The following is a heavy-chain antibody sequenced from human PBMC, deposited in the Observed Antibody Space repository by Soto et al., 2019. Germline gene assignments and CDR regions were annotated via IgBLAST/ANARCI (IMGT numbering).Heavy chain of an antibody. CDR3: ARDGHNYFDY. V-gene: IGHV3-48*03. J-gene: IGHJ4*02. CDR1: GFTFSSYD. CDR2: ISSSGSSR. Sequence: EVQLVESGGGLGQPGGSLRLSCAASGFTFSSYDLNWVRQAPGKGLEWVSYISSSGSSRYYADSVKGRFTISRDNVKNLLFLQMNGLRAEDTAVYYCARDGHNYFDYWGQGTLVTVSS.